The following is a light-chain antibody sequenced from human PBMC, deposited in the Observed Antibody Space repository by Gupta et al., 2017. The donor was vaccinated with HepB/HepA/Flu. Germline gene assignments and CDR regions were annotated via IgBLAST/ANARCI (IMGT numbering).Light chain of an antibody. CDR1: QTVFATSNKKNF. Sequence: EIVMIQSPDSLAVSLGERATISCKSSQTVFATSNKKNFLAWYQQRPGQPPRLVISWSSTRESGVPHPFSGSGSGTDFTLSISSLQPEDVAVYYCQQDVSRGMTFGGGTKVEIK. CDR2: WSS. V-gene: IGKV4-1*01. CDR3: QQDVSRGMT. J-gene: IGKJ4*01.